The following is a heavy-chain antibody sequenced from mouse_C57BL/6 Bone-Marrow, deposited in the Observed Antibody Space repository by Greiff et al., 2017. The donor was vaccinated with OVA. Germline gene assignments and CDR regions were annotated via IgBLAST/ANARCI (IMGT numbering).Heavy chain of an antibody. Sequence: EVMLVESGGDLVKPGGSLKLSCAASGFTFSSYGMSWVRQTPDKRLEWVATISSGGSYTYYPASVKGRFTISRDNAKNTLYLQMSSLKSEDTAMYYCARRDYYGSSYWYFDVWGTGTTVTVSS. CDR3: ARRDYYGSSYWYFDV. V-gene: IGHV5-6*02. CDR2: ISSGGSYT. J-gene: IGHJ1*03. CDR1: GFTFSSYG. D-gene: IGHD1-1*01.